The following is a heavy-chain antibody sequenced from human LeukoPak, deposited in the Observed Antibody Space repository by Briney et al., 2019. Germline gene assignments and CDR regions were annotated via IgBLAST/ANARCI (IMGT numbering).Heavy chain of an antibody. Sequence: GGTLRLSCVASGLTFSIYGMSWVRQAPGKGLEWVSAISGSGGSTYYADSVKGRFTISRDNSKNTLYLQMNSLRAEDTAVYYCAELGITMIGGVWGKGTTVTISS. CDR1: GLTFSIYG. V-gene: IGHV3-23*01. CDR2: ISGSGGST. D-gene: IGHD3-10*02. J-gene: IGHJ6*04. CDR3: AELGITMIGGV.